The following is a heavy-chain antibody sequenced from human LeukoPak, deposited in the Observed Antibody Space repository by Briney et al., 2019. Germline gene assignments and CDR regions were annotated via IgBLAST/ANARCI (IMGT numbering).Heavy chain of an antibody. CDR2: ISSSSSTL. Sequence: GGSLRLSCAASGFTFSSYSMNWVRQAPGKGLEWVSYISSSSSTLYYADSVKGRFTISRDNAKNSLYLQMNSLRAEDTAVYYCARDPFRRITMVRDALDIWGQGTMVTVSS. D-gene: IGHD3-10*01. CDR1: GFTFSSYS. V-gene: IGHV3-48*01. CDR3: ARDPFRRITMVRDALDI. J-gene: IGHJ3*02.